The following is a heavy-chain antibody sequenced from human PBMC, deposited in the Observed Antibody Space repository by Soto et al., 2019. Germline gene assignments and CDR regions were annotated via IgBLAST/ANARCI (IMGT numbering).Heavy chain of an antibody. CDR2: IIAGNGNT. D-gene: IGHD3-10*01. V-gene: IGHV1-3*01. Sequence: ASVKVSCKASGYTFNNFLMHWVRQAPGHSLEWKGYIIAGNGNTRYSQGFQGRVTITRDTSASTAYMELSSLRSEDTAVYYCARDQVGDTRPIDYWGQGTLVTVSS. CDR1: GYTFNNFL. CDR3: ARDQVGDTRPIDY. J-gene: IGHJ4*02.